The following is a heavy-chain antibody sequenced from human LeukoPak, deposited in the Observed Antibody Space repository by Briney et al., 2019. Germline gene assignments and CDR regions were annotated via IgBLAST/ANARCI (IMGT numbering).Heavy chain of an antibody. J-gene: IGHJ4*02. CDR2: IRYDGNNQ. CDR3: AKDVSRNYGYYFDY. CDR1: TIYG. D-gene: IGHD4-11*01. Sequence: PGGSLRLSCAPSTIYGMHWVRQAPGKGLEWVAFIRYDGNNQYYADSMKGRFTISRDNSKNTLYLQMNSLRAEDTAVYYCAKDVSRNYGYYFDYWGQGTLVTVSS. V-gene: IGHV3-30*02.